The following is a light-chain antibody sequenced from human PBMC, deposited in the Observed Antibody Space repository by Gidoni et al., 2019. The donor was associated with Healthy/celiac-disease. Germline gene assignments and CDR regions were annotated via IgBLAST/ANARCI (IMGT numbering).Light chain of an antibody. CDR2: GAS. V-gene: IGKV3-20*01. J-gene: IGKJ2*01. CDR3: QQYGSSPYT. Sequence: EIVLTQSPGTLSLSPGERATLSCRASQSVSSSYLAWYQQKPGQAPRLLIYGASSRATGIPDRFSGSGSGTDFTLTISRLEPEDFAVYYCQQYGSSPYTFXQXPSWRSN. CDR1: QSVSSSY.